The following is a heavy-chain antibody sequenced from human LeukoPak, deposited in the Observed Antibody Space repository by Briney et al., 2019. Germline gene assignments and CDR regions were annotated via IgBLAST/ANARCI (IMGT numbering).Heavy chain of an antibody. CDR2: ISSSSSYI. Sequence: GGSLRLSCAASGFTFSSYEVNWVRQAPGKGLEWVSSISSSSSYIYYADSVKGRFTISRDNAKNSLYLQMISLRAEDTAVYYCARDLSVGAKPDLGFDYWGQGTLVTVSS. J-gene: IGHJ4*02. CDR1: GFTFSSYE. V-gene: IGHV3-21*01. D-gene: IGHD1-26*01. CDR3: ARDLSVGAKPDLGFDY.